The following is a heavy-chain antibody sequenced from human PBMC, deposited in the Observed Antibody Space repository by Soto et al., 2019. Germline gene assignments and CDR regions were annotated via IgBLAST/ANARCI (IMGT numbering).Heavy chain of an antibody. Sequence: QVQLQESGPGLVKPSETLSLTCAVSGDSISSSNWWSWVRQSPGKGLEWIGEIYHSGSTNYNPSLMSRVTMSLDKSKNQFSLRLRSVTAADTAVYYCARDQIFGVVRTHYYYAMDVWGQGTTVTVSS. D-gene: IGHD3-3*01. J-gene: IGHJ6*02. CDR2: IYHSGST. CDR3: ARDQIFGVVRTHYYYAMDV. CDR1: GDSISSSNW. V-gene: IGHV4-4*02.